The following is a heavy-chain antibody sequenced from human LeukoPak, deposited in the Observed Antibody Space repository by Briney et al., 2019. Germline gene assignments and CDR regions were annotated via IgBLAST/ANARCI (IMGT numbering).Heavy chain of an antibody. J-gene: IGHJ4*02. Sequence: GGSLRLSCAASGFTFSSYSMNWVRQAPGKGLEWVSYISSSSSTIYYEDSVKGRFTISRDNAKNSLYLQMNSLRAEDTAVYYCARDVKYYDFWSGYEPLFDYWGQGTLVTVSS. CDR1: GFTFSSYS. V-gene: IGHV3-48*01. D-gene: IGHD3-3*01. CDR3: ARDVKYYDFWSGYEPLFDY. CDR2: ISSSSSTI.